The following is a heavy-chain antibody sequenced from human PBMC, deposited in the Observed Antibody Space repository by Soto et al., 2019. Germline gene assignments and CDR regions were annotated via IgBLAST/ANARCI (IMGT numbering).Heavy chain of an antibody. CDR2: IYYSGST. CDR3: ARFGGKIHYSYYYYMDA. Sequence: SETLSLTCTVSGGSISSYYWSWIRQPPGKGLEWIGYIYYSGSTNYNPSLKSRVTISVDTSKNQFSLKLSSVTAADTAVYYCARFGGKIHYSYYYYMDAWGQGTTLTVSS. J-gene: IGHJ6*03. CDR1: GGSISSYY. D-gene: IGHD3-16*01. V-gene: IGHV4-59*08.